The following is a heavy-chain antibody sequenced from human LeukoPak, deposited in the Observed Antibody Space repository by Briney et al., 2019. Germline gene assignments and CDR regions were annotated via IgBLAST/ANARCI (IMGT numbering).Heavy chain of an antibody. D-gene: IGHD1-26*01. V-gene: IGHV3-74*01. CDR2: INSDGSIT. Sequence: PGGSLRLSCAASGFTFSDYWMHWVRQAPGKGLVWVSRINSDGSITSYADSVEGRFTISRDNAKNTLYLQMNSLRAEDTAVYYCARGRVGPTLFDYWGQGTLVTVSS. CDR1: GFTFSDYW. CDR3: ARGRVGPTLFDY. J-gene: IGHJ4*02.